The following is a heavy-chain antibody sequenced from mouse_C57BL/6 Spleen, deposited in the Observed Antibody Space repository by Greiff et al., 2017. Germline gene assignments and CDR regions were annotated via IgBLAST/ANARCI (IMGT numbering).Heavy chain of an antibody. V-gene: IGHV5-12*01. J-gene: IGHJ2*01. Sequence: EVQGVESGGGLVQPGGSLKLSCAASGFTFSDYSMYWVRQTPEKRLEWVAYISNGGGSTYYPDTVKGRFTISGDNAKNTLYLQMSRLKSEDTAMYYGTRRGEDYFDYWGKGTTLTVSS. CDR2: ISNGGGST. CDR1: GFTFSDYS. CDR3: TRRGEDYFDY.